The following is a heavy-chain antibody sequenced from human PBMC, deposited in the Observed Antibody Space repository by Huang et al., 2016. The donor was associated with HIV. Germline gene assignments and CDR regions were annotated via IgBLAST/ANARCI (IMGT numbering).Heavy chain of an antibody. D-gene: IGHD4-4*01. Sequence: QLQLQESGPGLVKPSETLSLTCTVSGGSISSSTYYWGWIRQPPGKGLEWIGTIYYSGNTYYNPSLKSRVTISADTSKNQFSRRLTSVTAADTAVYYCARLLVYSINWFDPWGQGTLVTVSS. CDR3: ARLLVYSINWFDP. CDR1: GGSISSSTYY. J-gene: IGHJ5*02. V-gene: IGHV4-39*01. CDR2: IYYSGNT.